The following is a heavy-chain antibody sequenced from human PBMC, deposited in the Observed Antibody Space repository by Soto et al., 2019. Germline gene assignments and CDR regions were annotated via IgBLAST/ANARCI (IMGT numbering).Heavy chain of an antibody. D-gene: IGHD1-7*01. Sequence: PSQTLSLTCAISGDSVSSNSAAWNWIRQSPSRGLEWLGRTYYRSKWYNDYAVSVKSRITINPDTSKHQFSLQLNSVTPEHTAVYYCARAKAPVGITGTRQAFDIWGQGTMVTVSS. V-gene: IGHV6-1*01. J-gene: IGHJ3*02. CDR1: GDSVSSNSAA. CDR3: ARAKAPVGITGTRQAFDI. CDR2: TYYRSKWYN.